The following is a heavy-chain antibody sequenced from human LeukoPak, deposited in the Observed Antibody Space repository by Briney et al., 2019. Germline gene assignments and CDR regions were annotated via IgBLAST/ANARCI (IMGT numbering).Heavy chain of an antibody. V-gene: IGHV4-61*02. CDR2: IYTSGST. J-gene: IGHJ6*03. CDR3: ARGRLGYCSSTSCPRYYMDV. D-gene: IGHD2-2*01. Sequence: SETLSLTCTVSGDSISSGSYYWSWIRQPAGKGLEWIGRIYTSGSTNYNPSLKSRVTISVDTSKSQFSLKLSSVTAADTAVYYCARGRLGYCSSTSCPRYYMDVWGKGTTVTVSS. CDR1: GDSISSGSYY.